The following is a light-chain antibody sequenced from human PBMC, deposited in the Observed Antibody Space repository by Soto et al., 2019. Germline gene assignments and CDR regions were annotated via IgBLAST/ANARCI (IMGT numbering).Light chain of an antibody. V-gene: IGKV3-20*01. CDR3: QQQGTSSIT. CDR1: QSVSISH. Sequence: EIVLTQSPGTLALSPGEGGTLSCRASQSVSISHLAWYQQKPRQTPRLLVNGASSRATGSPDRFSGSRAGTDFTLTIIRREAEDVAVDYCQQQGTSSITFGQGPRLEIK. CDR2: GAS. J-gene: IGKJ5*01.